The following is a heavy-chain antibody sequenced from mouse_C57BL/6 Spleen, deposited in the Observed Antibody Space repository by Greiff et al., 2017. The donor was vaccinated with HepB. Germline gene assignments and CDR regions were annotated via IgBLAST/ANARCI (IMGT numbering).Heavy chain of an antibody. CDR2: RDPGSGST. CDR1: GESLKREG. CDR3: ARRQLGGAMDY. J-gene: IGHJ4*01. V-gene: IGHV1-55*01. D-gene: IGHD3-2*01. Sequence: GAERGKRGEEVKREGKEEGESLKREGRRGVKQRRGQGWEGMGERDPGSGSTNYNENFKSKATLTVNTSSSTAYMQLSSLTSEDSAVYYCARRQLGGAMDYWGQGTSVTVSS.